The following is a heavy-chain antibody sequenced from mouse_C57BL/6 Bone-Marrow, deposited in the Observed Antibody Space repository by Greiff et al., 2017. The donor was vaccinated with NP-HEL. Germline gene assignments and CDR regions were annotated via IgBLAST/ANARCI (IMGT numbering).Heavy chain of an antibody. CDR3: ARLYYYGSSSYYYAMDY. Sequence: EVQLQQSGPVLVKPGASVKMSCKASGYTFTDYYMNWVKQSHGKSLEWIGVINPYNGGTSYKQKFKGKATLTVDKSSSTAYMELNSLTSEDSAVYYCARLYYYGSSSYYYAMDYWGQGTSVTVSS. D-gene: IGHD1-1*01. CDR1: GYTFTDYY. J-gene: IGHJ4*01. CDR2: INPYNGGT. V-gene: IGHV1-19*01.